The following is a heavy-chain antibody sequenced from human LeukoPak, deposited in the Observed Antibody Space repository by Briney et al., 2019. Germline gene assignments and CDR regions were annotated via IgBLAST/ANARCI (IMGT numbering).Heavy chain of an antibody. D-gene: IGHD3-3*01. V-gene: IGHV1-69*13. Sequence: GASVKVSRKASGYTFTSYGISWVRQAPGQGLEWMGGIIPIFGTANYAQKFQGRVTITADESTSTAYTELSSLRSEDTAVYYCASSPTPGSRSGYGMDVWGKGTTVTVSS. CDR3: ASSPTPGSRSGYGMDV. CDR2: IIPIFGTA. CDR1: GYTFTSYG. J-gene: IGHJ6*04.